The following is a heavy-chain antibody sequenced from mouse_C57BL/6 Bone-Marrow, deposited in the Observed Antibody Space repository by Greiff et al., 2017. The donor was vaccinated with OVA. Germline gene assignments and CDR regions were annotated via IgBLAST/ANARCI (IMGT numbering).Heavy chain of an antibody. Sequence: VQLQESGAELVRPGASVTLSCKASGYTFTDYEMHWVKQTPVHGLEWIGAIDPETGGTDYNQKFKGKAILTADKSSSTAYMELRSLTSEDSAVYYCARGYSNYYAMDYGGRGPSVTVSA. CDR1: GYTFTDYE. J-gene: IGHJ4*01. CDR2: IDPETGGT. V-gene: IGHV1-15*01. D-gene: IGHD2-5*01. CDR3: ARGYSNYYAMDY.